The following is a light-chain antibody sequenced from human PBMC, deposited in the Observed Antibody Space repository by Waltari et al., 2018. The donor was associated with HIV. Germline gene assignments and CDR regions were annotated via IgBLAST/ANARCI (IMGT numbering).Light chain of an antibody. Sequence: EIILTQSPSTLSVSPGERATLSCWASQSVSSSYLARYQQRPGQAPRLLIYGASNRATGVADRISGSGSGTQFTLTISRMQPEDFALYYCQQYGTSPITVGGGTRVEIK. CDR1: QSVSSSY. V-gene: IGKV3-20*01. CDR2: GAS. J-gene: IGKJ4*01. CDR3: QQYGTSPIT.